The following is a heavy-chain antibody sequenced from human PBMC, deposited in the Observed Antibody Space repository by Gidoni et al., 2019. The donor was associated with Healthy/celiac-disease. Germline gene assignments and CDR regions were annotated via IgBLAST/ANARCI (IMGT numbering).Heavy chain of an antibody. Sequence: EVQLVESGGGLVQPGGSLRLSCAASGFTFSSYSMNWVRQAPGKGLEWVSYISSSSSTIYYADSVKGRFTISRDNAKNSLYLQMNSLRDEDTAVYYCARDSGGTYYYDSSGYPTVNWGQGTLVTVSS. CDR1: GFTFSSYS. J-gene: IGHJ4*02. D-gene: IGHD3-22*01. CDR3: ARDSGGTYYYDSSGYPTVN. V-gene: IGHV3-48*02. CDR2: ISSSSSTI.